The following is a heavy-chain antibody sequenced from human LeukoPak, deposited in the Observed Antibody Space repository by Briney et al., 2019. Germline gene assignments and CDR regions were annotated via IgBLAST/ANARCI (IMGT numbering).Heavy chain of an antibody. CDR3: ARSTTDRYCSSTSCYDYYYYGMDV. Sequence: SETLSLTCTVSGGSISRYYWSWIRQPPGKGLEWIGYIYYSGSTNYNPSLKSRVTISVDTSKNQFSLKLSSVTAADTAVYYCARSTTDRYCSSTSCYDYYYYGMDVWGQGTTVTVSS. V-gene: IGHV4-59*01. D-gene: IGHD2-2*01. J-gene: IGHJ6*02. CDR1: GGSISRYY. CDR2: IYYSGST.